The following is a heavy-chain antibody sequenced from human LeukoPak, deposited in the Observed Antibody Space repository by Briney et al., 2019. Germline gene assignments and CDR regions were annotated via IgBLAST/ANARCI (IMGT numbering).Heavy chain of an antibody. D-gene: IGHD5-24*01. CDR1: GFTFSNFW. Sequence: GGSLRLSCAASGFTFSNFWMHWVRQAPGKGLEWVSVIYGGGNIYYADSVKGRFTISRDNSKNTLHLQMNSLRAEDTAVYYCARGAGYNYPYYFDYWGQGTLVTVSS. CDR2: IYGGGNI. J-gene: IGHJ4*02. V-gene: IGHV3-53*01. CDR3: ARGAGYNYPYYFDY.